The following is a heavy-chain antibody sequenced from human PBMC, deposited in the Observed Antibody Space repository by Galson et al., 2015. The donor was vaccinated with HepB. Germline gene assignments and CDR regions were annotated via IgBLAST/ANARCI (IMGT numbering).Heavy chain of an antibody. J-gene: IGHJ4*02. CDR2: ISAYNGNT. D-gene: IGHD2-21*01. Sequence: SVKVSCKASGYTFTSYAISWVRQAPGQGLEWMGWISAYNGNTNYAQNLQGRVTMTTDTSTSTAYMELRSLRSDDSAIYYCARSVVVIVKPPYYFDYWGQGTLLTVSS. V-gene: IGHV1-18*01. CDR1: GYTFTSYA. CDR3: ARSVVVIVKPPYYFDY.